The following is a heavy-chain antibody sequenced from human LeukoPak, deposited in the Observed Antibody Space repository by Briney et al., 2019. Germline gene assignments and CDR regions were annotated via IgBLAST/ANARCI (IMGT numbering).Heavy chain of an antibody. J-gene: IGHJ5*02. CDR3: ARYSSSYDWFDP. CDR2: IYSGGST. V-gene: IGHV3-66*01. CDR1: GFTFSSYA. D-gene: IGHD6-13*01. Sequence: GGSLRLSCAASGFTFSSYAMSWVRQAPGKGLEWVSVIYSGGSTYYADSVKGRFTISRDNSKNTLYLQMNSLRAEDTAVYYCARYSSSYDWFDPWGQGTLVTVSS.